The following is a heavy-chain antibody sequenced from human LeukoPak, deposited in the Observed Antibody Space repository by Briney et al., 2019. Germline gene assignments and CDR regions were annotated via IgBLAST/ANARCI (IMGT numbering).Heavy chain of an antibody. J-gene: IGHJ4*02. CDR3: AKGGESSLPFGY. V-gene: IGHV4-61*02. CDR2: IYTSGST. D-gene: IGHD3-10*01. Sequence: SQTLSLTCTVSGGSISSGSYYWSWIRQPAGKGLEWIGRIYTSGSTNYNPSLKSRVTISVDTSKNQFSLKLASVAAADTAVYYCAKGGESSLPFGYWGQGTLVTVSS. CDR1: GGSISSGSYY.